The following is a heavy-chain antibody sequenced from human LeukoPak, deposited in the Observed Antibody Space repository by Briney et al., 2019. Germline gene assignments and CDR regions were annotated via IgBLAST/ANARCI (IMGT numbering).Heavy chain of an antibody. J-gene: IGHJ4*02. CDR3: ARVYTSSWYDY. CDR2: ISSSSSTI. D-gene: IGHD6-13*01. Sequence: GGSLRLSCAASGFTFNTYSMNWVRQAPGPGLEWVSYISSSSSTIKYADSVKGRFTISRDNAKNSLFLQMNSLRAEDTAVYYCARVYTSSWYDYWGQGTLVTVSS. V-gene: IGHV3-48*01. CDR1: GFTFNTYS.